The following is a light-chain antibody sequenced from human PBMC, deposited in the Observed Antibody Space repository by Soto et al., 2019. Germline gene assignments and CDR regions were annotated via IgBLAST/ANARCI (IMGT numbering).Light chain of an antibody. CDR2: LGS. CDR3: MQAIQTPFT. CDR1: QSLLHSNGYNY. J-gene: IGKJ3*01. Sequence: DIVMTQSPLSLPVTPGEPASISCRSSQSLLHSNGYNYLDWYLQKPGQSPQLLIYLGSNRASGVPDRFSGSGSSTDFTLKISRVEAEDVGVYYCMQAIQTPFTFGPGTKEDIK. V-gene: IGKV2-28*01.